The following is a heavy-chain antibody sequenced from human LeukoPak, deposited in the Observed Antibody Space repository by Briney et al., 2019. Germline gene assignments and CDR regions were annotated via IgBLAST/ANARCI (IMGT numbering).Heavy chain of an antibody. D-gene: IGHD3-22*01. CDR2: ISGSGGGT. J-gene: IGHJ4*02. CDR1: GITLSNYG. CDR3: AKRGVVIRVILVGFHKEAYYFDS. V-gene: IGHV3-23*01. Sequence: GGSLRLSCAVSGITLSNYGMSWVRQAPGKGPEWVAGISGSGGGTNYADSVKGRFTISRDNPQNTLYLQMNSLRAEDTAVYFCAKRGVVIRVILVGFHKEAYYFDSWGQGALVTVSS.